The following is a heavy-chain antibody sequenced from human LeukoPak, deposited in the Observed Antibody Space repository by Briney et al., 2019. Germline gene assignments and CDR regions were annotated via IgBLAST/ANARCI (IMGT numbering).Heavy chain of an antibody. J-gene: IGHJ4*02. D-gene: IGHD3-22*01. CDR3: AKDRATYYYDSSGYYVFDY. V-gene: IGHV3-11*01. Sequence: GGSLRLSCAASGFTFSDYYMSWIRQAPGKGLEWITNIKGTGLTTYYADSVKGRFTISRDNSKNTLYLQMNSLRAEDTAVYYCAKDRATYYYDSSGYYVFDYWGQGTLVTVSS. CDR2: IKGTGLTT. CDR1: GFTFSDYY.